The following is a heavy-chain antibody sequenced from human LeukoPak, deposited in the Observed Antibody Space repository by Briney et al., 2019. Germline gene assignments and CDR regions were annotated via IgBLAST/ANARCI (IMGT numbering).Heavy chain of an antibody. V-gene: IGHV3-21*05. J-gene: IGHJ3*02. D-gene: IGHD6-13*01. Sequence: GGSLRLSCAASGFTFSTYSMNWVRQAPGKGLEWVSYISSSSSIINYADSVKGRFTVSRDNAKNSLYLQMNSLRAEDTAVYYCARDAGYSSTPGAFDIWGQGTMVTVSS. CDR1: GFTFSTYS. CDR2: ISSSSSII. CDR3: ARDAGYSSTPGAFDI.